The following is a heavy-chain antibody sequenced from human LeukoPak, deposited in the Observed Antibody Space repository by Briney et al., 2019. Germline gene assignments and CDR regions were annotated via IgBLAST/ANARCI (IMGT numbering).Heavy chain of an antibody. Sequence: VGSLRLSCAASGFTFSSCGFNWVRQAPGKGLEWVSSIGPTGTDRYYADSVRGRFAISRDNAKNSMYLQMDSLRDEDTAVYYCATETIGRHYDYWGQGTLLTVSS. CDR1: GFTFSSCG. D-gene: IGHD1-14*01. V-gene: IGHV3-21*01. CDR2: IGPTGTDR. J-gene: IGHJ4*02. CDR3: ATETIGRHYDY.